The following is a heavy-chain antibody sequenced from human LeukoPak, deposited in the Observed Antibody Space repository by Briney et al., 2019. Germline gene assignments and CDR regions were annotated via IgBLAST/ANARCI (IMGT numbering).Heavy chain of an antibody. V-gene: IGHV1-2*02. CDR3: AREPYGSGSFRTDYYYMDV. CDR1: GYTFSSYY. Sequence: ASVKVSCKGSGYTFSSYYMHCVRQAPGQGLEWMGWIYPNSGGTNYAQKLQGRVTMTKDTSISTAYMELSRLTSDDTAVYYCAREPYGSGSFRTDYYYMDVWGKGTTVTISS. D-gene: IGHD3-10*01. CDR2: IYPNSGGT. J-gene: IGHJ6*03.